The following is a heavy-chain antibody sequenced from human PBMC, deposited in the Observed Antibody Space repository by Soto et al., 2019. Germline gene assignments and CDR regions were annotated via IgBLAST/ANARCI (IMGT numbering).Heavy chain of an antibody. CDR1: GFTVSSNY. Sequence: EVQLVESGGGLVQPGGSLRLSCAASGFTVSSNYMSWVRQAPGKGLEWVSVIYSGGSTYYADSVKGRFTISGHNSKNTLYLQMNSLRAEDTAVYYCARDRPRTTYWYFDLWGRGTLVTVSS. D-gene: IGHD1-1*01. V-gene: IGHV3-53*04. J-gene: IGHJ2*01. CDR3: ARDRPRTTYWYFDL. CDR2: IYSGGST.